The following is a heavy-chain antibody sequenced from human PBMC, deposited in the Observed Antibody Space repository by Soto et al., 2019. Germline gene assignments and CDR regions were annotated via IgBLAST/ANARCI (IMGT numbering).Heavy chain of an antibody. Sequence: EVQLLESGGGLVQPGGPLRLSCAASGFIFNAYAMTWVRQAPGKGLEWVSAIGGSGGNTYYAASVKGRFTISRDNSKDIVDLEMNSLRVDDTAVYFCARVSSDYINSADHWGQGSLVTVSS. CDR2: IGGSGGNT. J-gene: IGHJ4*02. CDR3: ARVSSDYINSADH. V-gene: IGHV3-23*01. CDR1: GFIFNAYA. D-gene: IGHD4-4*01.